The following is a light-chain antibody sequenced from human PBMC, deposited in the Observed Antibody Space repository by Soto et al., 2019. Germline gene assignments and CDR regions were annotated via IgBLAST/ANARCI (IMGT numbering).Light chain of an antibody. J-gene: IGKJ1*01. CDR1: QAISNF. CDR3: QKYNSAPQT. Sequence: DIQMTQSPSSLSASVGDRVTITCRASQAISNFLAWYQQKPGKGPELLIYSASTLQSGVPSRFSGSGSGTDFTLTISSLQPEDVATYFCQKYNSAPQTFGQGTKVDI. V-gene: IGKV1-27*01. CDR2: SAS.